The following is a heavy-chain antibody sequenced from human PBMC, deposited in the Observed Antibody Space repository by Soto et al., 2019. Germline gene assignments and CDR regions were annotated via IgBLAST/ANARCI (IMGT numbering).Heavy chain of an antibody. CDR1: GFRFSWFW. D-gene: IGHD6-6*01. CDR3: ARDGEHLVPLDY. J-gene: IGHJ4*02. V-gene: IGHV3-74*03. CDR2: MNSDGSST. Sequence: GSPRLSCAGSGFRFSWFWVEWVRQTPGKGLVWVSCMNSDGSSTTYADSVKGRFTISRDNAKSTLYLQMNSLRVEDTAVYYCARDGEHLVPLDYWGQGTLVTVSS.